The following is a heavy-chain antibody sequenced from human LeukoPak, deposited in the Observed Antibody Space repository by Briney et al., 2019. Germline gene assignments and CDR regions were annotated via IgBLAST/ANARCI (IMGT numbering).Heavy chain of an antibody. CDR1: GYSISSGYY. Sequence: SETLSHTCTVSGYSISSGYYWGWIRQPPGKGLEWIGSIYHSGSTYYNPSLKSRVTISVDTSKNQFSLKLSSVTAADTAVYYCARGEAAAGNDYWGQGTLVTVSS. CDR2: IYHSGST. J-gene: IGHJ4*02. D-gene: IGHD6-13*01. CDR3: ARGEAAAGNDY. V-gene: IGHV4-38-2*02.